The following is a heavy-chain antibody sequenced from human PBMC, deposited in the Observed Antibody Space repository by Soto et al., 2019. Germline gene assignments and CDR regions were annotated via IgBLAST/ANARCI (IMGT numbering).Heavy chain of an antibody. Sequence: QVQLQESGPGLVKPSETLSLTCTVSGASISGYHWSWIRQFPGKGLECLGYISYSGATNYNPSLKSRITMSIDTSKNQFSLQLNSVTAADTAVYYCAIAFAIDWYTYYLDFWGQGPLVTVSS. CDR1: GASISGYH. D-gene: IGHD3-9*01. CDR3: AIAFAIDWYTYYLDF. V-gene: IGHV4-59*08. J-gene: IGHJ4*02. CDR2: ISYSGAT.